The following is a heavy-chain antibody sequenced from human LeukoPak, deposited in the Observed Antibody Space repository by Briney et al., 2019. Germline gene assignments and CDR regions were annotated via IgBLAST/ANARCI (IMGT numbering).Heavy chain of an antibody. CDR3: ARGPLRRGITFGGVIAPRYYYYYGMDV. CDR1: GGSFSGYY. V-gene: IGHV4-34*01. CDR2: INHSGST. Sequence: SETLSLTCAVYGGSFSGYYWSWIRQSPGKGLEWIGEINHSGSTNYNPSLKSRVTISVDTSKNQFSLKLSSVTAADTAVYYCARGPLRRGITFGGVIAPRYYYYYGMDVWGQGTTVTVSS. J-gene: IGHJ6*02. D-gene: IGHD3-16*02.